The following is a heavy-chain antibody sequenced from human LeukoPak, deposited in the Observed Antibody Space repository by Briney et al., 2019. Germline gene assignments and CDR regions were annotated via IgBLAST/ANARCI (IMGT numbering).Heavy chain of an antibody. CDR2: INPSGGST. D-gene: IGHD2-21*02. CDR3: ARVGCGGDCYADAFDI. CDR1: GYTFTRYY. J-gene: IGHJ3*02. V-gene: IGHV1-46*01. Sequence: ASVKVSCKASGYTFTRYYMHWVRQPPGQGLEWKGIINPSGGSTNYAQKFQGRVTMTRDTSTSTVYMELSSLRSEDTAIYYCARVGCGGDCYADAFDIWGQGTMVTVSS.